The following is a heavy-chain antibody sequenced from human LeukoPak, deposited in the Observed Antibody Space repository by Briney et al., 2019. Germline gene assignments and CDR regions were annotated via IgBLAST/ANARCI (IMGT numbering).Heavy chain of an antibody. D-gene: IGHD2-2*01. CDR2: ISYDGSNK. CDR3: ARDLVPAANTSPYYYYYYMDV. J-gene: IGHJ6*03. Sequence: GGSLRLSCAASGFTFSNYALSWVRQAPGKGLEWVAVISYDGSNKYYADSVKGRFTISRDNSKNTLYLQMNSLRAEDTAVYYCARDLVPAANTSPYYYYYYMDVWGKGTTVTVSS. CDR1: GFTFSNYA. V-gene: IGHV3-30-3*01.